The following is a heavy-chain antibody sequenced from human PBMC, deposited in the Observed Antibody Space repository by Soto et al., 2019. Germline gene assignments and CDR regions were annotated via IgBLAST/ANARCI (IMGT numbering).Heavy chain of an antibody. CDR3: AKLSCTSSTCHFPGWFDP. V-gene: IGHV4-31*03. CDR2: VYYSGSS. J-gene: IGHJ5*02. CDR1: GDSISGGASF. D-gene: IGHD2-2*01. Sequence: SETLSLTCTVSGDSISGGASFWSWIRQPPEKGLEWIANVYYSGSSYYNPSLKSRLTISVETTKNQFSLQLKSMTAADTAVYYCAKLSCTSSTCHFPGWFDPWGQGTLVTVSS.